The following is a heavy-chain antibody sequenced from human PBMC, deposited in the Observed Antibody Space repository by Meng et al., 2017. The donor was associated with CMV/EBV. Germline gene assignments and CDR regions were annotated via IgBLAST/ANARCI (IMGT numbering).Heavy chain of an antibody. V-gene: IGHV2-5*01. CDR2: NYWNDDK. J-gene: IGHJ4*02. D-gene: IGHD5-24*01. CDR3: ARWPAEY. CDR1: GFSLSTSGVG. Sequence: QITLKESGPTLVEPTQPLTLTCTFSGFSLSTSGVGVGWIRQPPGKALEWLALNYWNDDKRYSPSLKSRLTITKDTSKNQVILTVTNMDPVDTATYYCARWPAEYWGQGTLVTVSS.